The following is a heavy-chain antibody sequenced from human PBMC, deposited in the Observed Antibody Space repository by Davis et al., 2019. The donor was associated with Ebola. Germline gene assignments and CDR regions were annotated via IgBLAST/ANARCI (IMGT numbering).Heavy chain of an antibody. CDR3: ARSLGAAAPSGYFEY. J-gene: IGHJ4*02. Sequence: PGGSLRLSCKGSGYIFSSYWIGWVRQMPGKGLEWMGSTYPDDSDTRYSPSFQGQVTISVDKSINTAYLQWSSLKASDTAMYYCARSLGAAAPSGYFEYWGQGTRVTVSS. V-gene: IGHV5-51*01. CDR1: GYIFSSYW. D-gene: IGHD4-17*01. CDR2: TYPDDSDT.